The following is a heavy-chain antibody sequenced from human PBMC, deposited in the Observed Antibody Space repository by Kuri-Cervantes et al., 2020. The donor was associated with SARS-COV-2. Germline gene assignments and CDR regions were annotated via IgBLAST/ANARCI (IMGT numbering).Heavy chain of an antibody. J-gene: IGHJ4*02. CDR2: IYPGDSDT. Sequence: GGSMRLSCKGSGYSFTSYWIGWVRQMPGKGLEWMGIIYPGDSDTRYSPSFQGQVTISADKSISTAYLQWSSLKASDTAMYYCARGRNYKNYFDYWGQGTLVTVSS. CDR3: ARGRNYKNYFDY. V-gene: IGHV5-51*01. CDR1: GYSFTSYW. D-gene: IGHD1-7*01.